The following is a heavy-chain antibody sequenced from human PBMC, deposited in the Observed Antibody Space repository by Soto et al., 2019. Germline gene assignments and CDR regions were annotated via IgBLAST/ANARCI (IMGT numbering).Heavy chain of an antibody. CDR2: LTSDSSHT. V-gene: IGHV3-11*06. J-gene: IGHJ2*01. CDR1: GFTFSDYY. D-gene: IGHD1-26*01. CDR3: ATIGTRLYFDL. Sequence: QVQLVESRGGLVKPGGSLRLSCAASGFTFSDYYMSWIRQAPGKGLEWVSYLTSDSSHTNYADSVRGRFTISRDNAKNSLYLQLNSLRADDTAVYYCATIGTRLYFDLWGRGTLVTVSS.